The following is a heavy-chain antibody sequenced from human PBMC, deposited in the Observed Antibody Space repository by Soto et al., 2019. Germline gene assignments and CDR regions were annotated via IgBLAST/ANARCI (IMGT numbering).Heavy chain of an antibody. CDR2: ISYDGSNK. CDR1: GFAFSSYA. D-gene: IGHD5-18*01. CDR3: ARGSRYSYAPWYFDY. V-gene: IGHV3-30-3*01. Sequence: GGSLRLSCAASGFAFSSYAMHWVRQAPGKGLEWVAVISYDGSNKYYADSVKGRFTISRDNSKNTLYLQMNSLRAEDTAVYYCARGSRYSYAPWYFDYWGQGTLVTVSS. J-gene: IGHJ4*02.